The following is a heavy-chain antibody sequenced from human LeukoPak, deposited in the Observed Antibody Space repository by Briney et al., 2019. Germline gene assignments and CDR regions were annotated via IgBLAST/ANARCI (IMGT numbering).Heavy chain of an antibody. D-gene: IGHD2-8*02. CDR3: AKDGGGVYDY. Sequence: PGGSLRLSCAASGFTFSSYAMTWVRQAPGKGLEWVSTISGSGGSTYYADSVKGRFTISRDNSKNTLYLQMNSLRAEDTAVYYCAKDGGGVYDYWGQGTLVTVSS. V-gene: IGHV3-23*01. CDR1: GFTFSSYA. J-gene: IGHJ4*02. CDR2: ISGSGGST.